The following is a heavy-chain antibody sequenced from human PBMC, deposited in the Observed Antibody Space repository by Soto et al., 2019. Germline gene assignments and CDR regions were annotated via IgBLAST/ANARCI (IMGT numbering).Heavy chain of an antibody. CDR1: GGSFSAYY. V-gene: IGHV4-34*01. Sequence: SETRSLTCAVYGGSFSAYYWSWIRQHPGKGLEWIGEINPSGGKSYNPSLKGRVTISVDTSKSQFSLKLTSVTAADRAVYYCARGSVDTEDRSGFFECWGKGNTVTVSS. D-gene: IGHD3-22*01. CDR3: ARGSVDTEDRSGFFEC. CDR2: INPSGGK. J-gene: IGHJ6*04.